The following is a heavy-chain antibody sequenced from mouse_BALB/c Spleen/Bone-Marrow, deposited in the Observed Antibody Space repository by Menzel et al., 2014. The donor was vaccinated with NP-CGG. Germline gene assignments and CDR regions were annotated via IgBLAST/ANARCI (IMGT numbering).Heavy chain of an antibody. CDR2: IDPSDSET. CDR1: GYSISSYW. V-gene: IGHV1-74*01. J-gene: IGHJ3*01. Sequence: QVQLQQSGPQLVRPGASVKISCEASGYSISSYWMHWVKQRPGQGLEWIGMIDPSDSETRLNQKFKDKATLTVDKSSSTAYMQLNSPTSEDSAVYYCAPHYYGYAWFAYWGQGTLVTVSA. CDR3: APHYYGYAWFAY. D-gene: IGHD1-2*01.